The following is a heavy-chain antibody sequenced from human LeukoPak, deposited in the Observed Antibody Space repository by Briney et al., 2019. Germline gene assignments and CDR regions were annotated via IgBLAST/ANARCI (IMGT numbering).Heavy chain of an antibody. V-gene: IGHV3-15*01. Sequence: GGSLRLSCAASGFTFSNAWMSWVRQAPGKGLEWDGRIKSKTDGGTTDYAAPVKGRFTISRDDSKNTLYLQMNSLKTEDTAVYYCTTWGPKDLDYWGQGTLVTVSS. D-gene: IGHD3-16*01. CDR3: TTWGPKDLDY. CDR1: GFTFSNAW. J-gene: IGHJ4*02. CDR2: IKSKTDGGTT.